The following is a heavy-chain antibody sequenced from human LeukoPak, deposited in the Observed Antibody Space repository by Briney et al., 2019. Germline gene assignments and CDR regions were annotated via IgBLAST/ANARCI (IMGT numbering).Heavy chain of an antibody. CDR3: ATHIRVGAISAAFDI. Sequence: ASVKVSCKVSGYTLTELSMQWVRQAAGRGREGMGGFDPEDGETIYAQKSQGRVTMTEDTSTDTAYMELSSLRSEDTAVYYCATHIRVGAISAAFDIWGQGTMVTVSS. CDR2: FDPEDGET. CDR1: GYTLTELS. V-gene: IGHV1-24*01. J-gene: IGHJ3*02. D-gene: IGHD1-26*01.